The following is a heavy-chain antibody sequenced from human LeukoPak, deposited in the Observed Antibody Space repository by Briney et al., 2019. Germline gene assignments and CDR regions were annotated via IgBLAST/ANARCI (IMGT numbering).Heavy chain of an antibody. D-gene: IGHD3-3*01. J-gene: IGHJ6*03. V-gene: IGHV4-34*01. Sequence: SETLSLTCAVYGGSFGGYYWSWIRQPPGKGLEWIGEINHSGSTNYNPSLKSRVTISVDTSKNQFSLKLSSVTAADTAVYYCARGAIRSIFGVVISNYYYYYMDVWGKGTTVTVSS. CDR3: ARGAIRSIFGVVISNYYYYYMDV. CDR2: INHSGST. CDR1: GGSFGGYY.